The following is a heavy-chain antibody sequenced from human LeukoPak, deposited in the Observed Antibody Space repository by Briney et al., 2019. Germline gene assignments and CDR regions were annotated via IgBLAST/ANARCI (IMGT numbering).Heavy chain of an antibody. CDR3: ARAVGYSYGYVY. CDR1: GGSISSYY. CDR2: IYYSGST. V-gene: IGHV4-59*01. D-gene: IGHD5-18*01. Sequence: SETLSLTCTVSGGSISSYYWSWIRQPPGKGLKWIGYIYYSGSTNYNPSLKSRVTISVDTSKNQFSLKLSSVTAADTAVYYCARAVGYSYGYVYWGQGTLVTVSS. J-gene: IGHJ4*02.